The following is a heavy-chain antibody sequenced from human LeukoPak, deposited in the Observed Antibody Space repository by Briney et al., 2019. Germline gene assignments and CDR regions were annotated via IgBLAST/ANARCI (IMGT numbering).Heavy chain of an antibody. CDR1: GYTFTSYD. CDR2: MNPNSGNT. CDR3: ARPGDDSSGYSELTGDAFDI. J-gene: IGHJ3*02. D-gene: IGHD3-22*01. V-gene: IGHV1-8*01. Sequence: ASVKVSCKASGYTFTSYDINWVRQATGQGLEWMGWMNPNSGNTGYAQKFQGRVTMTRNTSISTAYMGLSSLRSEDPAVYYCARPGDDSSGYSELTGDAFDIWGQGTMVTVSS.